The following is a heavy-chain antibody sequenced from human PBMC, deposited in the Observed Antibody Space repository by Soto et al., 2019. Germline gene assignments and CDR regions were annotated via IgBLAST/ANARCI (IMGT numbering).Heavy chain of an antibody. CDR1: GFTFSSYA. V-gene: IGHV3-23*01. CDR3: AKERGYYDSSGYYLDY. Sequence: GGSLRLSCAASGFTFSSYAMSWVRQAPGKGLEWVSAISGSGGSTYYADSVKGRFTISRDNSKNTLYLQMNSLRAEDTAVYYCAKERGYYDSSGYYLDYWGQGTLFTVSS. D-gene: IGHD3-22*01. J-gene: IGHJ4*02. CDR2: ISGSGGST.